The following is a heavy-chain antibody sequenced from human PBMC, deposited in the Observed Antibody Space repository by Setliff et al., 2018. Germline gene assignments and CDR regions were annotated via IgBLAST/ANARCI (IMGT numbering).Heavy chain of an antibody. J-gene: IGHJ4*02. D-gene: IGHD3-22*01. V-gene: IGHV4-38-2*02. CDR2: IYHSGST. CDR3: ARAVLVVDAEDY. CDR1: GYSISSGYY. Sequence: SETLSLTCTVSGYSISSGYYWGWIRQPPGKGLEWIGSIYHSGSTYYNPSLKSRVTTSVDTSKNQFSLKLSSVTAADTAVYYCARAVLVVDAEDYWGQGTLVTVSS.